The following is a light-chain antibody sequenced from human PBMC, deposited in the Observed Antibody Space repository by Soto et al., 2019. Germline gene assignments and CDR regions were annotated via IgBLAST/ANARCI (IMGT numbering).Light chain of an antibody. CDR1: SSNIGNNY. CDR3: GTWDRHLGAVV. CDR2: DNN. V-gene: IGLV1-51*01. J-gene: IGLJ2*01. Sequence: QSVLTQPPSVSAAPGQKVTISCSGSSSNIGNNYVSWYQQLPGTAPKLLIYDNNKRPSGIPDRVSGSKSATSATLGITGLQAGEEGDYYCGTWDRHLGAVVFGGGTKLTVL.